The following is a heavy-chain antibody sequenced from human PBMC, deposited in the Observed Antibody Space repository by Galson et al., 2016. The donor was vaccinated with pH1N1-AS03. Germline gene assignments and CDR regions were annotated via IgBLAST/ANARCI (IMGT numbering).Heavy chain of an antibody. Sequence: SLRLSCAASEFTFSSKWMHWVRQAPGKGPVWVSRINADGSITSYADSVKGRFTISRDNAKNTLYLQMNSLRAEGTAVYYCARGNGRNFDCWGQGTLVTVSS. D-gene: IGHD2-8*01. J-gene: IGHJ4*02. CDR3: ARGNGRNFDC. V-gene: IGHV3-74*01. CDR2: INADGSIT. CDR1: EFTFSSKW.